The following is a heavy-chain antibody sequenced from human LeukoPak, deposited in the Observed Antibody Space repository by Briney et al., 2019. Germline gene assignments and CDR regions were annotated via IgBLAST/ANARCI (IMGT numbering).Heavy chain of an antibody. V-gene: IGHV3-11*06. J-gene: IGHJ4*02. Sequence: GGPLRLSCAASGFTFSDYYMTWIRQAPGKGLEWVTSISGSSRYTNYADAAKGRFTISRDNGKNSLHLEMNSLRDEDTAIYYCAKYGQESYNYPYSDYWGQGTLVTVSS. CDR2: ISGSSRYT. CDR1: GFTFSDYY. D-gene: IGHD5-24*01. CDR3: AKYGQESYNYPYSDY.